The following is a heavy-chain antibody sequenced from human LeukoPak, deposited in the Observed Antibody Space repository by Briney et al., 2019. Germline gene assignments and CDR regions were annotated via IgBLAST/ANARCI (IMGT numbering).Heavy chain of an antibody. CDR3: ASENSSSFDY. CDR2: INHSGST. J-gene: IGHJ4*02. CDR1: GGSISTYY. D-gene: IGHD6-6*01. V-gene: IGHV4-34*01. Sequence: PSETLSLTCTVSGGSISTYYWSWIRQPPGKGLEWIGEINHSGSTNYYASLKSRVTISVDTSTNQFSLKLSSVTAADTAVYYCASENSSSFDYWGQGTLVTVSS.